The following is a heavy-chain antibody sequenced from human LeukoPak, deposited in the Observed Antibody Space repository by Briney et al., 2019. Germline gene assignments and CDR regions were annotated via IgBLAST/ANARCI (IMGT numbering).Heavy chain of an antibody. Sequence: PPGKVSGKVSGYTLTELSMNWFHQPPGKGFKGMGGFDPEDGETIYAQKFQGRVTMTEDTSTDTAYMELSSLRSEDTAVYYCATGIGLATRRRAWGQGTLVTVSS. CDR3: ATGIGLATRRRA. J-gene: IGHJ5*02. V-gene: IGHV1-24*01. CDR1: GYTLTELS. D-gene: IGHD6-6*01. CDR2: FDPEDGET.